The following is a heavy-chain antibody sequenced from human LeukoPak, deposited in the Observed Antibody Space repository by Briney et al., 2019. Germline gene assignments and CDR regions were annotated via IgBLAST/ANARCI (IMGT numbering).Heavy chain of an antibody. CDR2: INPSGGST. CDR3: ARGVAAMRLRLGELPEPFDY. D-gene: IGHD3-16*01. V-gene: IGHV1-46*01. Sequence: ASVKVSCKASGYTFTSYYMHWVRQAPGQGLEWMGIINPSGGSTSYAQKFQGRVTMTRDTSTSTVYMELSSLRSEDTAVYYCARGVAAMRLRLGELPEPFDYWGQGTLVTVSS. J-gene: IGHJ4*02. CDR1: GYTFTSYY.